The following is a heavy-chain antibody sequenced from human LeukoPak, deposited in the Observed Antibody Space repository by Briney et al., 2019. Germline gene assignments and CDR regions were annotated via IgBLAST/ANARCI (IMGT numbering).Heavy chain of an antibody. Sequence: SETLSLTCTVSGGSISNYYWSWIRQPPGKGLEWIGYINYSGSTTYNPSLKSRVTISVDTSKNQFSLELTSATAADTAVYYCARQAAANSIDYWGQGTVVTVSS. CDR2: INYSGST. V-gene: IGHV4-59*08. J-gene: IGHJ4*02. D-gene: IGHD2-2*01. CDR1: GGSISNYY. CDR3: ARQAAANSIDY.